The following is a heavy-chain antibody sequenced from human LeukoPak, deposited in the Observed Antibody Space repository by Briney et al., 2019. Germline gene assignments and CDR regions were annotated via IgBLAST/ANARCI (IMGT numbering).Heavy chain of an antibody. Sequence: PSGTPSLTCTVSGGSVSSGSYYWSWIRQPPGKGLEWTGDTYDSGSTNYNPSLKSRVTISVDTSKNQFSLKLSSVTGADTAVYYCARDRGPGEKATEFDYWGQGTLVTVSS. D-gene: IGHD5-24*01. V-gene: IGHV4-61*01. CDR3: ARDRGPGEKATEFDY. CDR1: GGSVSSGSYY. CDR2: TYDSGST. J-gene: IGHJ4*02.